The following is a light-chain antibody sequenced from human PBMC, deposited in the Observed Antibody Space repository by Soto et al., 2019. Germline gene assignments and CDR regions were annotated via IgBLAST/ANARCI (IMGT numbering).Light chain of an antibody. Sequence: QSALTQPASVSGSPGQSITISRTGTSSDVGTYNYVSWYQQHPAKAPNLMIYDVRNRPSGVSNRFSGSKSGNTASLTISGLQAEDEADYYCSSYTSSSSLDVVFGGGTKLTVL. J-gene: IGLJ2*01. V-gene: IGLV2-14*01. CDR1: SSDVGTYNY. CDR3: SSYTSSSSLDVV. CDR2: DVR.